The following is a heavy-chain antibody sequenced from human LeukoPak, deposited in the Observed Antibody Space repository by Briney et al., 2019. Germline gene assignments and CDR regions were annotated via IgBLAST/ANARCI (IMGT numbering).Heavy chain of an antibody. CDR3: ARLYGSGSNHYYYYMDV. V-gene: IGHV4-4*07. CDR1: GGSISSYY. CDR2: IYTSGST. Sequence: SETLSLTCTVSGGSISSYYWSWIRQPAGKGLKWIGRIYTSGSTNYNPSLKSRVTMSVDTSKNQFSLKLSSVTAADTAVYYCARLYGSGSNHYYYYMDVWGKGTTVTVSS. J-gene: IGHJ6*03. D-gene: IGHD3-10*01.